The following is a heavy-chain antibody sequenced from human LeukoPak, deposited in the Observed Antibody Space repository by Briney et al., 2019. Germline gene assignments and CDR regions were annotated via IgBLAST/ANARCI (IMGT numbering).Heavy chain of an antibody. D-gene: IGHD6-19*01. J-gene: IGHJ4*02. CDR1: GYSFTSYW. CDR2: IYPGDSDT. Sequence: GESLEISCKGSGYSFTSYWIGWVRQMPGKGLEWMGIIYPGDSDTRYSPSFQGQFTISADKSISTAYLQWSSLKASDTAMYYCARRSSGWYYHFDYWGQGTLVTVSS. CDR3: ARRSSGWYYHFDY. V-gene: IGHV5-51*03.